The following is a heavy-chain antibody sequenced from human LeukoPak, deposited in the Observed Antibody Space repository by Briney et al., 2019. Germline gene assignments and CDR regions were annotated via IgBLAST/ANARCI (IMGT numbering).Heavy chain of an antibody. CDR1: GFTFSTYS. Sequence: PGGSLRLSCVASGFTFSTYSMNWVRQAPGKGLEWVSYISTSSVNIYYADSLKGRFTISRDNAKNSLYLHMNSLGAEDTAVYYCARDVSHCTNGVCSGYWGHGTLVTVSS. CDR3: ARDVSHCTNGVCSGY. D-gene: IGHD2-8*01. J-gene: IGHJ4*01. V-gene: IGHV3-48*04. CDR2: ISTSSVNI.